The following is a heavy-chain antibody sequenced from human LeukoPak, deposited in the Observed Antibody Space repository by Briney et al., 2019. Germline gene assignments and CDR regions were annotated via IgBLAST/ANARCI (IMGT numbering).Heavy chain of an antibody. V-gene: IGHV3-30-3*01. CDR2: ISYDGSNK. CDR1: GFTFSSYA. D-gene: IGHD3-3*01. Sequence: PGGSLRLSCAASGFTFSSYAMHWVRQAPGKGLEWVAVISYDGSNKYYADSVKGRFTISRDNSKNTLYLQMNSLRAEDTAVYYCATHVLRFLEWLTPQEDCYGMDVWGQGTTVTVSS. J-gene: IGHJ6*02. CDR3: ATHVLRFLEWLTPQEDCYGMDV.